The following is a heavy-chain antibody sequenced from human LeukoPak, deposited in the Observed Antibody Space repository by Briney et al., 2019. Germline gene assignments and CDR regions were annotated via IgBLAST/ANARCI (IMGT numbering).Heavy chain of an antibody. CDR1: GFRFSYHD. J-gene: IGHJ3*02. CDR2: IGAAGAHT. V-gene: IGHV3-64*02. D-gene: IGHD1-14*01. Sequence: GGSLRLSCAASGFRFSYHDMHWVRQAPGKGLEFVSSIGAAGAHTFYADSVKGRFTISRDNFQSTMYLQMDGLRPEDSAVYYCARELGGTNKGGFDIWGQGTVVTVSS. CDR3: ARELGGTNKGGFDI.